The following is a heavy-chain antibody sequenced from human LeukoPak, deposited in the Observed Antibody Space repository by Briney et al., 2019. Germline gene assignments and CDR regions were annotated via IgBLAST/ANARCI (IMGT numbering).Heavy chain of an antibody. CDR1: GGSFSGYY. J-gene: IGHJ5*02. D-gene: IGHD6-13*01. Sequence: NSSETLSLTCAVYGGSFSGYYWSWIRQPPGKGLEWIGEINHSGSTNYNPSLKSRVTISVDKSKNQFSLKLSSVTAADTAVYYCARARGWYSSSWYQGGFDPWGQGTLVTVSS. CDR3: ARARGWYSSSWYQGGFDP. CDR2: INHSGST. V-gene: IGHV4-34*01.